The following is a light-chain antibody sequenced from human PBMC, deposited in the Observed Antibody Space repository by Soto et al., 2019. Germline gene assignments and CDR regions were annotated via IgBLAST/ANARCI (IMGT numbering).Light chain of an antibody. V-gene: IGKV3-15*01. CDR3: QQYNNWLWT. CDR1: QSVSRN. CDR2: DAS. J-gene: IGKJ1*01. Sequence: EIVMTQSPATLSVSPGERATLSCRASQSVSRNVAWYQQKPGQAPRLLIHDASTRATGISVRFSGSGSGTEFTLTICSLQSEDFAVYCCQQYNNWLWTFGQGTKVEIK.